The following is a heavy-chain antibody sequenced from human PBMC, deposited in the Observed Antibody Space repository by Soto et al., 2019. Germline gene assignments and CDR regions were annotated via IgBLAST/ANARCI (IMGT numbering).Heavy chain of an antibody. D-gene: IGHD2-2*01. Sequence: GESLKISCQGSGYSFPDYWIGWVRQVPGKGLEWMGIIYPDDSDAKYSPSFQGQVTMSADKSINTAYLQWSSLEASDTGMYFCARDGLSSSTSFDYWGQGTQVTVSS. J-gene: IGHJ4*02. CDR1: GYSFPDYW. CDR3: ARDGLSSSTSFDY. CDR2: IYPDDSDA. V-gene: IGHV5-51*01.